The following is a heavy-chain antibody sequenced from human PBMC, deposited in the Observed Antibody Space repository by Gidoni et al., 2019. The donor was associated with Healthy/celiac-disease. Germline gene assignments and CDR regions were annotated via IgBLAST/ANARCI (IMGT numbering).Heavy chain of an antibody. Sequence: VQLVESGGVVVQPGRSLRLSCAASGFTFSSYAMHWVRQAPGKGLEWVAVISYDGSNKYYADSVKGRFTISRDNSKNTLYLQMNSLRAEDTAVYYCARETAVYGDYGWFDPWGQGTLVTVSS. CDR1: GFTFSSYA. CDR2: ISYDGSNK. V-gene: IGHV3-30-3*01. J-gene: IGHJ5*02. CDR3: ARETAVYGDYGWFDP. D-gene: IGHD4-17*01.